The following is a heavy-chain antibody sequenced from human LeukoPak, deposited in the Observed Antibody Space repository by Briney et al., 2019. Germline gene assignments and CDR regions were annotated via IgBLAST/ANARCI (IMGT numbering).Heavy chain of an antibody. V-gene: IGHV1-2*02. CDR1: GYTFTGYY. Sequence: ASVKVSCKASGYTFTGYYIQWVRQAPGQGLEWMGWVNPNSGGTKYAQKFQGRVTMTRDTSISTAYVELSRLRSDDTAIYYCARVAEAGTFEYYFDYWGQGSLVIVSS. CDR3: ARVAEAGTFEYYFDY. J-gene: IGHJ4*02. D-gene: IGHD6-19*01. CDR2: VNPNSGGT.